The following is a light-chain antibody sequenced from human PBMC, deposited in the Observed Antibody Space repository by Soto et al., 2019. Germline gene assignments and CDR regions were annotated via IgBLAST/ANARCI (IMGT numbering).Light chain of an antibody. J-gene: IGKJ4*01. Sequence: AIQLTQSPSSLSASIGDRVTITCRARQGIGSALAWYQQEPGKPPKLLIFDASTLENGVPSRFSGGGSGTDFTLTISSLQPEDFATYYCLLFNTYPQSFGGGTKMEIK. CDR1: QGIGSA. CDR2: DAS. V-gene: IGKV1-13*02. CDR3: LLFNTYPQS.